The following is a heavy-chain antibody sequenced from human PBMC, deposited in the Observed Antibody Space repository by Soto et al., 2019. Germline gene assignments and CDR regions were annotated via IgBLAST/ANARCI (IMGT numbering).Heavy chain of an antibody. CDR3: AREFRYYDSSGYYSWFDS. J-gene: IGHJ5*01. CDR1: GGTFSSYA. V-gene: IGHV1-69*13. Sequence: SVKVSCKASGGTFSSYAISWVRQAPGQGLEWMGGIIPIFGTANYAQKFQGRVTITADESTSTAYMELSSLRSEDTAVYYCAREFRYYDSSGYYSWFDSRGQRSPVTVSS. D-gene: IGHD3-22*01. CDR2: IIPIFGTA.